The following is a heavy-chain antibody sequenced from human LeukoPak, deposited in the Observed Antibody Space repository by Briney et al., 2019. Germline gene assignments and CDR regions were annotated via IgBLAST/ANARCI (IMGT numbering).Heavy chain of an antibody. D-gene: IGHD3-10*01. J-gene: IGHJ4*02. Sequence: SETLSLTCTVSGGSISTFYWSWVRQPPGKGLEWIGYIYHRGSATYNPSLKSRVAISLDTSKNQFSLKLSSVTAADTAVYYCARGGTYYTSGSYLGYWGQGTLVTVSS. CDR1: GGSISTFY. V-gene: IGHV4-59*01. CDR2: IYHRGSA. CDR3: ARGGTYYTSGSYLGY.